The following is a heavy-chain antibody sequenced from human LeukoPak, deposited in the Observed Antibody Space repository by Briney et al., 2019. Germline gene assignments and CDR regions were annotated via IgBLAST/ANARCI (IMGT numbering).Heavy chain of an antibody. D-gene: IGHD3-22*01. J-gene: IGHJ4*02. CDR1: GYTFTSYY. CDR3: TRENDSSGYYFIY. V-gene: IGHV1-46*01. CDR2: INPSGGTT. Sequence: ASVKVSCKASGYTFTSYYFHWVRQAPGQGLEWMGVINPSGGTTNYAQKFQGRVTMTRDTSTSTVYMELSSLRSEDTAVYYCTRENDSSGYYFIYWGQGTLVTVSS.